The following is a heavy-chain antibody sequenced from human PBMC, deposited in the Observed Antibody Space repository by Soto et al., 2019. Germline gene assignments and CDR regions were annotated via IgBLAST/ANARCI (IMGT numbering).Heavy chain of an antibody. CDR1: GFTFSSYE. CDR3: ASRAGSYYYYGMDV. D-gene: IGHD3-10*01. CDR2: ISSSGGTI. J-gene: IGHJ6*02. Sequence: PGGSLRLSCAASGFTFSSYEMNWVRQAPGKGLEWVSYISSSGGTIYYADSVKGRFTISRDNAKNSLYLQMNSLRAEDTAVYYCASRAGSYYYYGMDVWGQGTTVTVSS. V-gene: IGHV3-48*03.